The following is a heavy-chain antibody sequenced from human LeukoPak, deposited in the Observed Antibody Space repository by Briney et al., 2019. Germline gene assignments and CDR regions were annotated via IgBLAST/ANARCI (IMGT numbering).Heavy chain of an antibody. V-gene: IGHV1-46*01. CDR1: GYTFTSYY. D-gene: IGHD3-10*01. J-gene: IGHJ4*02. Sequence: ASVKVSCKASGYTFTSYYMHWVRQAPGQGLEWMGIINPSGGSTSYAQKFQGRVTMTRNTSISTAYMELSSLRSEDTAVYYCARGGLLWFGELLNPASFDYWGQGTLVTVSS. CDR2: INPSGGST. CDR3: ARGGLLWFGELLNPASFDY.